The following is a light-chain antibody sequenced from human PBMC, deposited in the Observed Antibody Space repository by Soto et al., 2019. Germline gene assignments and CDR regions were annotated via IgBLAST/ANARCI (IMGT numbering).Light chain of an antibody. J-gene: IGKJ1*01. V-gene: IGKV3-15*01. Sequence: EVVMTQSPATVSVSXVERATLCCRASQSVSSNLAWYQXKVXAAPRLLIYGASARAPGIPARFSGSGSGTEFTLTITGLQSEDFAVYYCQQYNGWPWTFGLGTKVDIK. CDR2: GAS. CDR1: QSVSSN. CDR3: QQYNGWPWT.